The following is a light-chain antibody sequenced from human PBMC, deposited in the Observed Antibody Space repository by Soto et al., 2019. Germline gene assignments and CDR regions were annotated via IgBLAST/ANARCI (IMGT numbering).Light chain of an antibody. CDR1: QSVSSSY. CDR3: QQYGSSEII. J-gene: IGKJ5*01. V-gene: IGKV3-20*01. CDR2: GAS. Sequence: EIVLTQSPGTLSLSPGERATLSCMASQSVSSSYLAWYQQKPGQAPRLLIYGASSRATGIPARFSGSVSGTDFTLTITRLEPEDFAVFYCQQYGSSEIIFGQGTRLEIK.